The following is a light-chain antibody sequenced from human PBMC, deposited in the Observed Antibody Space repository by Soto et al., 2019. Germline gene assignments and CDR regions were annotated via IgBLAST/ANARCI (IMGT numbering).Light chain of an antibody. Sequence: QSALTQPASVSGSPGQSITISCTGSSSDVGGHSRVSWFQQHPGKAPKLLLYEVTKRPSGISNRFSGSKSGDTASLTSSGLQAEDEADYYCCSYRNTIVWGFGTGTKRTVL. CDR1: SSDVGGHSR. J-gene: IGLJ1*01. CDR2: EVT. CDR3: CSYRNTIVWG. V-gene: IGLV2-14*01.